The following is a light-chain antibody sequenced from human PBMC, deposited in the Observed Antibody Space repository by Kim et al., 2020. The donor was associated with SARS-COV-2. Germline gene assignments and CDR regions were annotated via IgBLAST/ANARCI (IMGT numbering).Light chain of an antibody. Sequence: VALGKTVRITCQGDSLRSYYATWYQQKPGQAPILVIYGKNNRPSGIPDRFSGSSSGNTASLTITGTQAGDEADYYCNSRDSNDNVVFGGGTQLT. CDR3: NSRDSNDNVV. V-gene: IGLV3-19*01. CDR1: SLRSYY. J-gene: IGLJ2*01. CDR2: GKN.